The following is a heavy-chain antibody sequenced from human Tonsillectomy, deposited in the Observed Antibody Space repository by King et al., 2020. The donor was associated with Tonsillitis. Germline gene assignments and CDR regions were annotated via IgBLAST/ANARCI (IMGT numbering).Heavy chain of an antibody. J-gene: IGHJ6*03. CDR1: GYTFSSYG. CDR3: ARGGKRGSSYYMDV. V-gene: IGHV1-18*01. Sequence: VQLVQSGAEVKKPGASVKVSCTASGYTFSSYGISWVRQAPGQGFEWMGWISAYNDNTNYAQKLLGRVTMTTDTSTSTAYMELRSRRSDDTAVYYCARGGKRGSSYYMDVWGKGTTVTVSS. CDR2: ISAYNDNT. D-gene: IGHD4-23*01.